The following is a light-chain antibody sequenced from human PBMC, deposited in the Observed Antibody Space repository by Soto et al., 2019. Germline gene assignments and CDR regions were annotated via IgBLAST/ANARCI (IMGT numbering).Light chain of an antibody. CDR1: SSDVGYYKY. CDR3: GTWDTSLSNWV. J-gene: IGLJ3*02. V-gene: IGLV2-14*01. Sequence: QSVLTQPASVSGSPGQSITISCTGTSSDVGYYKYVSWYQQYPGKAPQLMIYEVSNRPSGVSDRFSGSKSGNTASLTISGLQAEDEVDYYCGTWDTSLSNWVFGGGTKLTVL. CDR2: EVS.